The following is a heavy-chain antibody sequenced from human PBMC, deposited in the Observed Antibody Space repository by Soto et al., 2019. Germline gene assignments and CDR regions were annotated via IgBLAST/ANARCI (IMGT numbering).Heavy chain of an antibody. D-gene: IGHD3-3*01. CDR2: IYYSGST. J-gene: IGHJ6*02. CDR3: ASGVDTYYDFWSGSGPWAGMDV. Sequence: SETLSLTCTVSGGSISSYYWSWIRQPPGKGLEWIGYIYYSGSTYYNPSLKSRVTISVDTSKNQFSLKLSSVTAADTAVYYCASGVDTYYDFWSGSGPWAGMDVWGQGTTVTVSS. CDR1: GGSISSYY. V-gene: IGHV4-30-4*01.